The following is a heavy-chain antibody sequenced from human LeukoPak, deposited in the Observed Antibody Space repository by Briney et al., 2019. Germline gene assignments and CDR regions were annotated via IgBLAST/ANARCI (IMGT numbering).Heavy chain of an antibody. CDR3: ARGHRGGIMPRYVDY. CDR2: IYYSGST. J-gene: IGHJ4*02. CDR1: GGSISSYY. D-gene: IGHD3-10*01. Sequence: SETLSLTCTVSGGSISSYYWSWIRQPPGKGLEWIGYIYYSGSTSYNPTLKSRVTISVDTSKNQFSLKLSSVTAADTAVYYCARGHRGGIMPRYVDYWGQGTLVTVSS. V-gene: IGHV4-59*01.